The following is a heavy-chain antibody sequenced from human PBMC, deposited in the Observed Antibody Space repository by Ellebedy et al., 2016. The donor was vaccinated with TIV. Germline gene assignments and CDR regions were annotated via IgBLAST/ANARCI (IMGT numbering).Heavy chain of an antibody. Sequence: GESLKISXAASGFTVSSNYMSWVRQAPGKGLEWVASIKQDGSEKHYVDSVKGRFTVSRDNAKNSLYLQMNSLRSEDTSVYYCARDFWYDSSGFYVRDDALDIWGQGTMVTVSS. CDR1: GFTVSSNY. V-gene: IGHV3-7*01. J-gene: IGHJ3*02. CDR3: ARDFWYDSSGFYVRDDALDI. CDR2: IKQDGSEK. D-gene: IGHD3-22*01.